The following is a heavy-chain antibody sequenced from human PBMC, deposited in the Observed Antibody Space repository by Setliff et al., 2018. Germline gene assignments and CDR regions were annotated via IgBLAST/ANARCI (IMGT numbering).Heavy chain of an antibody. J-gene: IGHJ6*02. V-gene: IGHV3-23*03. CDR1: GFTFDDYG. CDR2: IYSGDRNT. Sequence: PGGSLRLSCAASGFTFDDYGMAWVRQAPGKGLEWVSGIYSGDRNTFYTDSVKGRFTIFRDGSKNTLYLQMNSLRAEDTAIYFCARRLPYYGMDVWGQGTTVTVSS. D-gene: IGHD2-15*01. CDR3: ARRLPYYGMDV.